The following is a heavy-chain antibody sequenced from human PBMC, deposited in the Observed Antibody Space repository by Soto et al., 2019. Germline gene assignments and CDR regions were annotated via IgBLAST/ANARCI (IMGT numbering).Heavy chain of an antibody. CDR1: GGSFSGYY. D-gene: IGHD3-22*01. CDR2: INHSGST. Sequence: SETLSLTCAVYGGSFSGYYWSWIRQPPGKGLEWIGEINHSGSTNYNPSLKSRVTISVDTSKNQFSLKLSSVTAADTAVYYCARRRTYYYDSSGPRGWFVPWGQGTLVT. V-gene: IGHV4-34*01. CDR3: ARRRTYYYDSSGPRGWFVP. J-gene: IGHJ5*02.